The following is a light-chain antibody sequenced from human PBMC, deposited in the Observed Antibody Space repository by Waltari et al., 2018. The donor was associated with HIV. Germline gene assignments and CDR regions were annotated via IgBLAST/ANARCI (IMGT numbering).Light chain of an antibody. V-gene: IGLV1-40*01. CDR3: QSYDSSLSGFNWV. CDR1: SSNIGAGYD. J-gene: IGLJ3*02. Sequence: QSVLTQPPSVSGAPGQRVTISCTGSSSNIGAGYDVHWYQQLPGTAPKLLIYGNSNRPSWVPDRFSGSKSGTSASLAITGLQAEDEADYYCQSYDSSLSGFNWVFGGGTKLTVL. CDR2: GNS.